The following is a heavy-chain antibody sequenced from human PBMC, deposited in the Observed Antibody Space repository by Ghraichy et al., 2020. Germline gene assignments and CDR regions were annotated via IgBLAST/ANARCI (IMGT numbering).Heavy chain of an antibody. CDR2: MNTDGSST. J-gene: IGHJ4*02. Sequence: GGSLRLSCAASGFTFTSYCMHWVRQAPGKGLVWVSRMNTDGSSTSYADSVKGRFTISRDNAKNTLYLQMNSLRAEDTAVYYCARASGSNYPFDFWGQGTLVTVSS. V-gene: IGHV3-74*01. CDR3: ARASGSNYPFDF. D-gene: IGHD4-11*01. CDR1: GFTFTSYC.